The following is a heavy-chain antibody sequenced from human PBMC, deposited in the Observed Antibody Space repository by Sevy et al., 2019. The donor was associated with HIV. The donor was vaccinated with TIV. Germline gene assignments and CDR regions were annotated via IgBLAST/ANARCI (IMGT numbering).Heavy chain of an antibody. Sequence: GGSLRLSCAASGFTFSDYYMSWIRQAPGKGLEWVSYISSSGSTIYYGDFVKGRFTISRDNAKNSLYLQMNSLRAEDTGVYYCARDARDYVWGSYRPFWGQGTMVTVSS. J-gene: IGHJ3*01. D-gene: IGHD3-16*02. CDR1: GFTFSDYY. CDR2: ISSSGSTI. CDR3: ARDARDYVWGSYRPF. V-gene: IGHV3-11*04.